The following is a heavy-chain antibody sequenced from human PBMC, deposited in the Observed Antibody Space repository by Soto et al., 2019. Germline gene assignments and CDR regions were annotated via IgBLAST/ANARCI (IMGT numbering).Heavy chain of an antibody. CDR3: ARQVVVVRHQPFDY. CDR2: IYYSGST. J-gene: IGHJ4*02. CDR1: GGSISSSSYY. Sequence: QLQLQESGPGLVKPSETLSLTCTVSGGSISSSSYYWGWIRQPPGKGLEWIGSIYYSGSTYYNPSLKSRVTISVDTSKNQFSLKLSSVTAADTAVYYCARQVVVVRHQPFDYWGQGTLVTVSS. D-gene: IGHD3-22*01. V-gene: IGHV4-39*01.